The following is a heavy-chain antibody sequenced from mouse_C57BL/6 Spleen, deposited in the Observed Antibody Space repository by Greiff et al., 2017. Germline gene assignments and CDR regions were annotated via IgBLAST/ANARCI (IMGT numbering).Heavy chain of an antibody. CDR3: ARGTTVAGAMGD. CDR2: IYPGGGYT. CDR1: GYTFTNYW. V-gene: IGHV1-63*01. D-gene: IGHD1-1*01. Sequence: QVQLKESGAELVRPGTSVKMSCKASGYTFTNYWIGWAKQRPGHGLEWIGDIYPGGGYTNYNEKFKGKATLTADKSSSTAYMQISSLTSEDSAIYYCARGTTVAGAMGDWGQAPSVTAS. J-gene: IGHJ4*01.